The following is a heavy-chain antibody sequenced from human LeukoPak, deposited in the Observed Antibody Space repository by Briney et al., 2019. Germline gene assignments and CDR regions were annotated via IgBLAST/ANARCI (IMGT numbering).Heavy chain of an antibody. CDR2: INPSGGST. J-gene: IGHJ3*02. V-gene: IGHV1-46*01. D-gene: IGHD6-13*01. Sequence: GGSLRLSCAASGFTFTSYYMHWVRQAPGQGLEWMGIINPSGGSTSYAQKFQGRVTMTRDMSTSTVYMELSSLRSEDTAVYYCASTMSIAAAGRVAFDIWGQGTMVTVSS. CDR3: ASTMSIAAAGRVAFDI. CDR1: GFTFTSYY.